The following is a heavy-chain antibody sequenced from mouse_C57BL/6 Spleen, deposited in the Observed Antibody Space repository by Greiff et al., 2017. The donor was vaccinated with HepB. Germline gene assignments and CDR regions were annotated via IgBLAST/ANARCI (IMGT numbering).Heavy chain of an antibody. D-gene: IGHD1-1*01. Sequence: VQLQQSGPELVKPGASVKLSCKASGYTFTSYDINWVKQRPGQGLEWIGWIYPRDGSTKYNEKFKGKATLTVDTSSSTAYMELHSLTSEDSAVYFCARGPHYYGSSRGYFDVWGTGTTVTVSS. J-gene: IGHJ1*03. CDR1: GYTFTSYD. V-gene: IGHV1-85*01. CDR2: IYPRDGST. CDR3: ARGPHYYGSSRGYFDV.